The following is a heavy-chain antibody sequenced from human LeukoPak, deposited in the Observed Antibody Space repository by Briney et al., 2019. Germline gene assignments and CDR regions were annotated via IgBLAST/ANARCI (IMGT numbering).Heavy chain of an antibody. D-gene: IGHD3-9*01. CDR2: IYHSGST. Sequence: SETLSLTCTVSGYSISSGYYWGWIRQPPGKGLEWIGSIYHSGSTYYNPSLKSRVTISVDTSKNQFSLKLSSVTAADTAVYYCARFPFAWLSNDAFDIWRQGTMVTVSS. CDR1: GYSISSGYY. V-gene: IGHV4-38-2*02. CDR3: ARFPFAWLSNDAFDI. J-gene: IGHJ3*02.